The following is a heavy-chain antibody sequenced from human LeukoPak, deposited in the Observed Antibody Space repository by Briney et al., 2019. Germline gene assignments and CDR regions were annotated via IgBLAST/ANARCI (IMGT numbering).Heavy chain of an antibody. D-gene: IGHD1-26*01. CDR1: GYTFTSYG. Sequence: ASVKVSCTASGYTFTSYGISWVRQAPGQGLEWMGWISAYNGNTNYAQKLQGRVTMTTDTSTSTAYMELRSLRSDDTAVYYCARELSSVGATTEFDYWGQGTLVTVSS. CDR3: ARELSSVGATTEFDY. CDR2: ISAYNGNT. J-gene: IGHJ4*02. V-gene: IGHV1-18*01.